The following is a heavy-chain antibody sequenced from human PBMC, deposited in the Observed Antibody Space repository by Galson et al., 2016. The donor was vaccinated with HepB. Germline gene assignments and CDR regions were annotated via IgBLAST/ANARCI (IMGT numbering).Heavy chain of an antibody. V-gene: IGHV1-2*02. CDR1: GYTFIGYY. CDR3: AAGKFPIWAGGGSYDF. Sequence: SVKVSCKASGYTFIGYYVEWVRQAPGRGLEWVGRINPHSGGTEFAQKFQGRVTMTRNTPHRTVDLEVTGLTSGDTAMYYCAAGKFPIWAGGGSYDFWGQGTRVIVSS. D-gene: IGHD5-24*01. J-gene: IGHJ4*02. CDR2: INPHSGGT.